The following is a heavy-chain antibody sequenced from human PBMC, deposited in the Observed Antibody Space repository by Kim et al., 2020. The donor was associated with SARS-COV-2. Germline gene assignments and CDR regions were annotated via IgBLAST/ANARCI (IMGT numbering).Heavy chain of an antibody. D-gene: IGHD3-3*01. J-gene: IGHJ4*02. CDR1: GFTFSNAW. CDR2: IKSKTDGGTT. Sequence: GGSLRLSCAASGFTFSNAWMSWVRQAPGKGLEWVGRIKSKTDGGTTDYAAPVKGRFTISRDDSKNTLYLQMNSLKTEDTAVYYCTAALYDFWSGYHQYFDYWGQGTLVTVSS. CDR3: TAALYDFWSGYHQYFDY. V-gene: IGHV3-15*01.